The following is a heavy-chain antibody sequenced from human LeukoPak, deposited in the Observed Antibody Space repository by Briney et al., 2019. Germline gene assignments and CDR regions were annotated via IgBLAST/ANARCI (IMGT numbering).Heavy chain of an antibody. CDR2: IYYSGST. CDR3: ARGVVAATLWFDP. J-gene: IGHJ5*02. CDR1: GGSISSSSYY. D-gene: IGHD2-15*01. Sequence: SGTLSLTCTVSGGSISSSSYYWGWIRQPPGKGLEWIGSIYYSGSTYYNPSLKSRVTISVDTSKNQFSLKLSSVTAADTAVYYCARGVVAATLWFDPWGQGTLVTVSS. V-gene: IGHV4-39*07.